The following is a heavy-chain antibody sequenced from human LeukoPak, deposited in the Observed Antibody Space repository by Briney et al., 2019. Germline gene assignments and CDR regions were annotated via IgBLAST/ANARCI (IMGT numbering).Heavy chain of an antibody. J-gene: IGHJ4*02. CDR3: AKDLYYYDSSGYYAYFDY. D-gene: IGHD3-22*01. Sequence: PGGTLRLSCAAPGFTFSSYGMSWVRQAPGKGLEWVSAISGSGGSTYYADSVKGRFTISRDNSKNTLYLQMNSLRAEDTAVYYCAKDLYYYDSSGYYAYFDYWGQGTLVTVSS. V-gene: IGHV3-23*01. CDR2: ISGSGGST. CDR1: GFTFSSYG.